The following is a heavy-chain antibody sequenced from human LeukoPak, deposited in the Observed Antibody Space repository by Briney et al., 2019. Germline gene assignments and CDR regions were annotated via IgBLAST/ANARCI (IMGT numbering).Heavy chain of an antibody. CDR3: ARDNDGSGPPDS. Sequence: GASVKVSCKASGYTFTGYYMHWVRQAPGQGLEWMGWISAYNGNTNYAQKLQGRVTMTTDTSTSTAYMELRSLRSDDTAVYYCARDNDGSGPPDSWGQGTLVTVSS. V-gene: IGHV1-18*04. J-gene: IGHJ4*02. D-gene: IGHD3-10*01. CDR1: GYTFTGYY. CDR2: ISAYNGNT.